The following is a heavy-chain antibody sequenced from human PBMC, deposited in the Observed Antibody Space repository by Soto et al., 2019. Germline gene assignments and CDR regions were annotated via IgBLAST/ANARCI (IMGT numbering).Heavy chain of an antibody. J-gene: IGHJ6*03. CDR1: GFTFSSYA. Sequence: EVQLLESGGGLVQPGGSLRLSCAASGFTFSSYAMSWVRQAPGKGLEWVSAISGSGGSTYYEDSVKGRFTISRDNSKNTLYLQMNSLRAEDTAVYYCANIQSYYYYYMDVWGKGTTVTVSS. V-gene: IGHV3-23*01. CDR2: ISGSGGST. D-gene: IGHD5-18*01. CDR3: ANIQSYYYYYMDV.